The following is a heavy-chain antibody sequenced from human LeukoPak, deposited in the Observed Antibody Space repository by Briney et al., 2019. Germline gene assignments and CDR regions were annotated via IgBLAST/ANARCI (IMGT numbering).Heavy chain of an antibody. CDR3: ATKRMVDGSGSYPHFDY. Sequence: GGSLRLSCAASGFTFSSYAMHWVRQAPGKGLEWVAVISYGGSNKYYADSVKGRFTISRDNSKNTLYLQMNSLRAEDTAVYYCATKRMVDGSGSYPHFDYWGQGTLVTVSS. CDR1: GFTFSSYA. D-gene: IGHD3-10*01. CDR2: ISYGGSNK. J-gene: IGHJ4*02. V-gene: IGHV3-30*04.